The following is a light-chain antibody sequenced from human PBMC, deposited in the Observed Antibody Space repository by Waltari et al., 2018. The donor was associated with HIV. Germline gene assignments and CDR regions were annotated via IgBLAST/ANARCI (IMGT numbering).Light chain of an antibody. CDR1: SSNIGNNY. CDR3: GTWDSSLSAGV. Sequence: QSVLTQPPSVSAAPGQKVTISCSGSSSNIGNNYLSWYQQLSGTAPKLLIYDNNKRPSGIPDRFSGSKSGTSATLGITGLQTGDEADYYCGTWDSSLSAGVFGGGTKLTVL. CDR2: DNN. V-gene: IGLV1-51*01. J-gene: IGLJ2*01.